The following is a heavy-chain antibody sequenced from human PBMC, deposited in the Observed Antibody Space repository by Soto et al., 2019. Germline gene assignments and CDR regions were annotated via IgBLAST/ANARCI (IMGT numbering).Heavy chain of an antibody. J-gene: IGHJ6*02. V-gene: IGHV1-58*01. CDR2: IDVGSGNA. CDR3: ARDYNYYDSSGYYPHAGDYYYYGMDV. D-gene: IGHD3-22*01. CDR1: GFTFSTSA. Sequence: SVKVSCKTSGFTFSTSAVHWVRQARGHRLQWIGWIDVGSGNANYAQMLQERVTISRDMSTSTAYMELSSLRPEDTAVYYCARDYNYYDSSGYYPHAGDYYYYGMDVWGQGTTVTVSS.